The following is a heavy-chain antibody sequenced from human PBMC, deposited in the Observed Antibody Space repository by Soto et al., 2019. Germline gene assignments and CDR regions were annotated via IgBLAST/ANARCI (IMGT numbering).Heavy chain of an antibody. J-gene: IGHJ6*02. CDR2: IYYSGST. CDR1: GGSISSYY. V-gene: IGHV4-59*01. Sequence: QVQLQESGPGLVKPSETLSLTCTVSGGSISSYYWSWIRQPPGKGLEWIGYIYYSGSTNYNPSLKSRVTISGATSKSQFSLKLSSVTAADTAVYYCARDRGYPETYGMDVWGQGTTVTVSS. CDR3: ARDRGYPETYGMDV. D-gene: IGHD3-10*01.